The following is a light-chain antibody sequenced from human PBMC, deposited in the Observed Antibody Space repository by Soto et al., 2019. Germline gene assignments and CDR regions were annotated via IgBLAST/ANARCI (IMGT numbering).Light chain of an antibody. CDR1: ESMSNC. J-gene: IGKJ5*01. CDR2: AAS. Sequence: DIQMAQSPSTLSASIGDRVTITCRASESMSNCLACYQQKPGKAPKLLIYAASSLQSGVPSRFSGTGSGTDFTLTISSLHPEDFATYSCQQSYNTPITFGQGTRLEIK. CDR3: QQSYNTPIT. V-gene: IGKV1-39*01.